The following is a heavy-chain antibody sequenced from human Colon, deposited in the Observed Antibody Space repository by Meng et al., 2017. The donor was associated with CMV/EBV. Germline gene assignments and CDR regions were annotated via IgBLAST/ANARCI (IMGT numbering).Heavy chain of an antibody. Sequence: SCKASGYTFTTYGNNWVRQPPGQGLEWMGWISPYSGKTEYEQKLQGRVTMTADTSTSTVYMELRSLRSDDTAVYYCAREGRAGNWFDPWGQGTLVTVSS. V-gene: IGHV1-18*01. CDR1: GYTFTTYG. CDR3: AREGRAGNWFDP. J-gene: IGHJ5*02. CDR2: ISPYSGKT.